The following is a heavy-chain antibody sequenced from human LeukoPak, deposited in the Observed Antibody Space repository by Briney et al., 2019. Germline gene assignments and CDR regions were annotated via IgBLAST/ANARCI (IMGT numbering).Heavy chain of an antibody. J-gene: IGHJ3*02. CDR1: GGSITNYY. V-gene: IGHV4-59*12. Sequence: PSETLSLTCTVSGGSITNYYWSWIRQPPGKGLEWIGYIHYSGSTKYKSSLKSRVTISADKSKNQFSLRLSSVTAADTAVYYCASGFYNSSGFYAAFDIWGLGTLVTVSS. D-gene: IGHD3-22*01. CDR2: IHYSGST. CDR3: ASGFYNSSGFYAAFDI.